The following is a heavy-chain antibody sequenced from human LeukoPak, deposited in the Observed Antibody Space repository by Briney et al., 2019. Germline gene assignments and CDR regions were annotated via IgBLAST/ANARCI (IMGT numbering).Heavy chain of an antibody. CDR1: GGSISSYY. Sequence: SETLSLTCTVSGGSISSYYWSWIRQPPGKGLEWIGYIYYSGSTNYNPSLKSRVTISVDTSKNQFSLKLSSVTAADTAVYYCASGPGYSYGQVDYRGQGTLVTVSS. D-gene: IGHD5-18*01. J-gene: IGHJ4*02. V-gene: IGHV4-59*13. CDR3: ASGPGYSYGQVDY. CDR2: IYYSGST.